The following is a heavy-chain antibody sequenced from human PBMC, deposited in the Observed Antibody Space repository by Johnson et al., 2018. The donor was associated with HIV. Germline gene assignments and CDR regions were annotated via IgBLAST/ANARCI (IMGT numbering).Heavy chain of an antibody. Sequence: VQLVESGGGLVQPGGSLRLSCAASGFTFSSYWMTWVRQAPGKGLEWVANINQAGSETYSVDSVKGRFTISRHNAKNSLYLQMNSLRAEDTAGYYCARAFRGGWYDAFDIWGQGTRVTVSS. CDR3: ARAFRGGWYDAFDI. V-gene: IGHV3-7*01. D-gene: IGHD6-19*01. CDR1: GFTFSSYW. CDR2: INQAGSET. J-gene: IGHJ3*02.